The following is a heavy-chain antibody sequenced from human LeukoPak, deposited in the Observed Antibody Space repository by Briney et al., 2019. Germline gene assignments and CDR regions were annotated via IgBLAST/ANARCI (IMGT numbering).Heavy chain of an antibody. J-gene: IGHJ4*02. D-gene: IGHD5-18*01. CDR2: IYPDDSDT. CDR1: GYSFTNYW. Sequence: GESLKISCTGSGYSFTNYWIGWVRQMPGKGLEWMGIIYPDDSDTRYRPSFQGQVTISADKSIATAYLQWSSLKASGTAMYYCARLQYSNGYVDYWGQGTLVTVSS. V-gene: IGHV5-51*01. CDR3: ARLQYSNGYVDY.